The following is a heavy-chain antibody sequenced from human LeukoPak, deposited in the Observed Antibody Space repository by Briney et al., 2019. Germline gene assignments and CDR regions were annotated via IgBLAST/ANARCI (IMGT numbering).Heavy chain of an antibody. Sequence: GRSLRLSCAASGFTFSSYGMHWVRQAPGKGLEWVAVISYDGSNKYYADSVKGRFTISRDNSKNTLYLQMNSLRAEDTAMYYCARDTMYDSGRYGKFDPWGQGTLVTVSS. CDR1: GFTFSSYG. CDR3: ARDTMYDSGRYGKFDP. CDR2: ISYDGSNK. V-gene: IGHV3-30*03. J-gene: IGHJ5*02. D-gene: IGHD6-19*01.